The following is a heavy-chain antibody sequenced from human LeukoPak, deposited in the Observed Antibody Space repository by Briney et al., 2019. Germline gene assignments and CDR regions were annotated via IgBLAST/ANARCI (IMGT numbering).Heavy chain of an antibody. CDR2: IYTSGST. D-gene: IGHD2-2*01. J-gene: IGHJ6*03. CDR1: GGSISSGSYY. CDR3: AREEYQLLGTYYYYYMDV. Sequence: SETLSLTXTVSGGSISSGSYYWSWIRQPAGKGLEWIGRIYTSGSTNYNPSLKSRVTISVDTSKNQFSLKLSSVTAADTAVYYCAREEYQLLGTYYYYYMDVWGKGTTVTVSS. V-gene: IGHV4-61*02.